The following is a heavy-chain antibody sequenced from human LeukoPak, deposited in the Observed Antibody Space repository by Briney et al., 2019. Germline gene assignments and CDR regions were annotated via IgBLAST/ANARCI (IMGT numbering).Heavy chain of an antibody. CDR2: VSYDESHK. CDR1: GFSFSTYA. V-gene: IGHV3-30-3*01. CDR3: ATDRAPYSGSYGVAH. Sequence: GRSLRLSCAASGFSFSTYAMHWVRQAPGKGLEWVAVVSYDESHKYYADSVRGRFTISRDNSKNTLYLQMNSLRAGDTAVYYCATDRAPYSGSYGVAHWGQGTLVTVSS. J-gene: IGHJ4*02. D-gene: IGHD1-26*01.